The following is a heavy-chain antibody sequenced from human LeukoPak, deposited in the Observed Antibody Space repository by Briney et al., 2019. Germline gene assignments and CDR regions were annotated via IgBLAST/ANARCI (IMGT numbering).Heavy chain of an antibody. V-gene: IGHV3-74*01. D-gene: IGHD3-22*01. CDR3: ARDDRYYFDY. J-gene: IGHJ4*02. CDR1: GFTFGSPW. Sequence: GGSLRLSCAASGFTFGSPWMHWVRQAPGKGLVWVSRINSDGSATAYADSVKGRFTISRDNSKNTLYLQMNSLRAEDTAVYYCARDDRYYFDYWGQGTLVTVSS. CDR2: INSDGSAT.